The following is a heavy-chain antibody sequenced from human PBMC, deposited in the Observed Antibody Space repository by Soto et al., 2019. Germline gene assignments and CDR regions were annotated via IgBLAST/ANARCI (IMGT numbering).Heavy chain of an antibody. Sequence: SETLSLTCTVSGGSISSYYWSWIRQPPGKGLEWIGSIYYSGSTYYNPSLKSRVTISVDTSKNQFSLKLSSVTAADTAVYYCATYYDFWSGYGGFDPWGQGTLVTVPQ. CDR1: GGSISSYY. D-gene: IGHD3-3*01. V-gene: IGHV4-59*05. CDR2: IYYSGST. J-gene: IGHJ5*02. CDR3: ATYYDFWSGYGGFDP.